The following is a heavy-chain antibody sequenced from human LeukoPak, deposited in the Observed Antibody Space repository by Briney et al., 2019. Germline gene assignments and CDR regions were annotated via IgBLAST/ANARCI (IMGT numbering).Heavy chain of an antibody. Sequence: SETLSLTCAVYGGSFSGYYWSWIRQPPGKGLEWIGEINHSGSTNYNPSLKSRVTISVDTSKNQFSLKLSSVTAADTAVCYCAIHLPYYYDSSGYYNFDYWGQGTLVTVSS. D-gene: IGHD3-22*01. J-gene: IGHJ4*02. CDR2: INHSGST. CDR3: AIHLPYYYDSSGYYNFDY. V-gene: IGHV4-34*01. CDR1: GGSFSGYY.